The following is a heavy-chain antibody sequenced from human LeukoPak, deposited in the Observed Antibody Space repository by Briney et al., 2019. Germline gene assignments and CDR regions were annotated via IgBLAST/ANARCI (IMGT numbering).Heavy chain of an antibody. CDR2: FDPEDGET. CDR3: ATTEARSRHYGD. J-gene: IGHJ4*02. V-gene: IGHV1-24*01. Sequence: GASVKVSCKVSGYTLTELSMHWVRQAPGKGLEWMGGFDPEDGETIYAQKFQGRVTMTEDTSTDTAYMELSSLRSEDTAVYYCATTEARSRHYGDWGQGTLVTVSS. D-gene: IGHD3-22*01. CDR1: GYTLTELS.